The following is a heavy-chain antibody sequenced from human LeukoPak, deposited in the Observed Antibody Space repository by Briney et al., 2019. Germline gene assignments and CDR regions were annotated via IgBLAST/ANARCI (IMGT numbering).Heavy chain of an antibody. CDR2: IYYSGST. V-gene: IGHV4-30-4*02. D-gene: IGHD6-6*01. Sequence: SETLSLTCTVSGGSFSSGDYYWSWIRQPPGKGLEWIGYIYYSGSTYYNPSLKSRVTISVDTSKNQFSLKLSSVTAADTAVYYWARARSSLRYFDYWGQGTLVTVSS. J-gene: IGHJ4*02. CDR1: GGSFSSGDYY. CDR3: ARARSSLRYFDY.